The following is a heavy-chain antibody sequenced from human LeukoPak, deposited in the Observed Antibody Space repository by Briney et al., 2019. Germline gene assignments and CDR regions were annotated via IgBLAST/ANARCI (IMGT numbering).Heavy chain of an antibody. D-gene: IGHD5-18*01. V-gene: IGHV5-51*01. J-gene: IGHJ6*03. CDR2: IYPGDSDT. CDR3: ARAYGIRGYYYYMDV. CDR1: GYSFTSYW. Sequence: GESLKISCKGSGYSFTSYWIGWVRQMPGKGLEWMGIIYPGDSDTRYSPSFQGQVTISADKSISTAYLQWSSLKASDTAMYYCARAYGIRGYYYYMDVWGKGTTVTVSS.